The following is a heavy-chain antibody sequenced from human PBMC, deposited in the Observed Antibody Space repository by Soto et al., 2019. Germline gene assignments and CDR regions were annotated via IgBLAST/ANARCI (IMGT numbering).Heavy chain of an antibody. CDR2: IYSGGST. Sequence: EVQLVESGGGLVQPGGSLRLSCAASGFTVSSNYMSWVRQAPGKGLEWVSVIYSGGSTYYADSVKGRFTISRDNSKNTLYLQMNSLRAEGTAVYYCARESHYYGSGSYLQTYFDYWGQGTLVTVSS. CDR3: ARESHYYGSGSYLQTYFDY. V-gene: IGHV3-66*01. CDR1: GFTVSSNY. J-gene: IGHJ4*02. D-gene: IGHD3-10*01.